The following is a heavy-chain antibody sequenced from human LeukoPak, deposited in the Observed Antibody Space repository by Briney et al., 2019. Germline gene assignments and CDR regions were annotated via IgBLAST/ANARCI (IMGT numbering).Heavy chain of an antibody. CDR1: GGSFSGYY. Sequence: PSETLSLTCAVYGGSFSGYYWSWIRQPAGKGLEWIGRIYTSGSTNYNPSLKSRVTMSVDTSKNQFSLKLSSVTAADTAVYYCARERGYSYGPMSGDYYYYMDVWGKGTTVTISS. V-gene: IGHV4-4*07. D-gene: IGHD5-18*01. CDR2: IYTSGST. CDR3: ARERGYSYGPMSGDYYYYMDV. J-gene: IGHJ6*03.